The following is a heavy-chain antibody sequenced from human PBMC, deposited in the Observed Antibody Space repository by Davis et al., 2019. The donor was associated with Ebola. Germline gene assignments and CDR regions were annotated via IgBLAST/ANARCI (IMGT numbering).Heavy chain of an antibody. V-gene: IGHV4-34*01. CDR3: ARVEMATIEGFDY. D-gene: IGHD5-24*01. Sequence: MPSETLSLTCAVYGGSFSGYYWSWIRQPPGKGLEWIGEINHSGGTNYNPSLKSRVTISVDTSKNQFSLKLSSVTAADTAVYYCARVEMATIEGFDYWGQGTLVTVSS. CDR2: INHSGGT. J-gene: IGHJ4*02. CDR1: GGSFSGYY.